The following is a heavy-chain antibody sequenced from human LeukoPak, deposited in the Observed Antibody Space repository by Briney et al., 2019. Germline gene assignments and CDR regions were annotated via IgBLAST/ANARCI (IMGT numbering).Heavy chain of an antibody. CDR3: ARAGSITMIHWAFDI. Sequence: ASVRVSCKASGNTFTNYYVHWVRQAPGQGLEWMGIINPSGGSTTYAQKFQGRYTMTRDTSASTVYMELSSLRSADTAIYYCARAGSITMIHWAFDIWGQGTVVAAAS. J-gene: IGHJ3*02. D-gene: IGHD3-22*01. V-gene: IGHV1-46*01. CDR2: INPSGGST. CDR1: GNTFTNYY.